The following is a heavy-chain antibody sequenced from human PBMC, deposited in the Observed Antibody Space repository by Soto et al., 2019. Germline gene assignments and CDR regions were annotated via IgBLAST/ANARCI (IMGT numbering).Heavy chain of an antibody. J-gene: IGHJ6*02. V-gene: IGHV1-69*13. D-gene: IGHD2-2*01. CDR3: ARDVRRGVPAAIAYYYYYGMDA. CDR2: IIPIFGTA. CDR1: GGTFGSYA. Sequence: ASVKVSCKASGGTFGSYAISWVRQAPGQGLEWMGGIIPIFGTANYAQKFQGRVAITADESTSTAYMELSSLRSEDTAVYYCARDVRRGVPAAIAYYYYYGMDAWGQGTTVTVSS.